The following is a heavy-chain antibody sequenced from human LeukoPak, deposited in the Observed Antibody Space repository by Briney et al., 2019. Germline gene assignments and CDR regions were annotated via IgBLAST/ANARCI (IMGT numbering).Heavy chain of an antibody. V-gene: IGHV3-21*01. CDR3: ARGQRKGVLRFLEWSLPLDY. J-gene: IGHJ4*02. D-gene: IGHD3-3*01. CDR1: GFTFSSYG. CDR2: ISNSSSYI. Sequence: PGGSLRLSCAASGFTFSSYGMNWVRQAPGKGLEWVASISNSSSYIYYADSVKGRFTISRDNAKNTLYLQMNSLRAEDTAVYYCARGQRKGVLRFLEWSLPLDYRGQGTLVTVSS.